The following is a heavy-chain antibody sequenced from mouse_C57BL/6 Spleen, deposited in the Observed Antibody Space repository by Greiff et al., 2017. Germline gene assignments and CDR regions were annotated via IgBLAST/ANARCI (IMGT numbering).Heavy chain of an antibody. Sequence: QVQLQQSGAELVKPGASVKISCKASGYAFSSSWMNWVKQRPGKGLEWIGRIYPGDGDTNYNGKFKGKATLTADKSSSTAYMQLSSLTSEDSAVYFCARAAYYSNLDYWGQGTSVTVSS. V-gene: IGHV1-82*01. CDR3: ARAAYYSNLDY. J-gene: IGHJ4*01. CDR2: IYPGDGDT. CDR1: GYAFSSSW. D-gene: IGHD2-5*01.